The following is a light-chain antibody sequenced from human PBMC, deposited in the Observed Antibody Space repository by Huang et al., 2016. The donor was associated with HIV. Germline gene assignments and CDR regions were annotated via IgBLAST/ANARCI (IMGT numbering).Light chain of an antibody. CDR3: QQYYTTPFT. Sequence: DIQMTQSPSSLSASVGDRVTITCRASQGIANSLAWYQHKGEKAPKLLLYAASKLESGVPSRFSGSESGTHYTLTITSLQPEDFATYYCQQYYTTPFTFGPGTKVDIK. CDR1: QGIANS. V-gene: IGKV1-NL1*01. J-gene: IGKJ3*01. CDR2: AAS.